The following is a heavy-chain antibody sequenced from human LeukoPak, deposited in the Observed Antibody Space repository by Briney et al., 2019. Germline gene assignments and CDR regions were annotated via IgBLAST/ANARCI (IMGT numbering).Heavy chain of an antibody. V-gene: IGHV3-48*04. Sequence: GGSLRLSCAASGFTFSTYGMNWVRQAPGKGLEWVSFISSSGSPIYYADSVRGRFTISRDNAKNSLYLQMNSLRVEDTAVYYCQIPTSGYWGQGTLVTVSS. D-gene: IGHD3-3*01. CDR1: GFTFSTYG. J-gene: IGHJ4*02. CDR2: ISSSGSPI. CDR3: QIPTSGY.